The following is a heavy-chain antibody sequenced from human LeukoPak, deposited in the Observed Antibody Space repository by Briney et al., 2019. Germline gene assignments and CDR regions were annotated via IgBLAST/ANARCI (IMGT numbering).Heavy chain of an antibody. Sequence: ASVKVSRKASGYTFTGYYMHWVRQAPGQGLEWMGWINPNSGGTNYAQKFQGRVTMTRDTSISTAYMELSRLRSDDTAVYYCARGGGGYCSSTSCFQMAFDIWGQGTMVTVSS. CDR2: INPNSGGT. V-gene: IGHV1-2*02. D-gene: IGHD2-2*01. CDR1: GYTFTGYY. J-gene: IGHJ3*02. CDR3: ARGGGGYCSSTSCFQMAFDI.